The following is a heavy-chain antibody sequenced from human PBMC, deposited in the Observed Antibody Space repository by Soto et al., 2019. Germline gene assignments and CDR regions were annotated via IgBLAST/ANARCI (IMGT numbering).Heavy chain of an antibody. Sequence: PGGSLRLSCAASGFTFSGSAMHWVRQASGKGLEWVGRIRSKANSYATAYAASVKGRFTISRDDSKNTAYLQMNSLKTEDTAVYYCTRQVDFGGNYYGMDVWGQGTTVTVSS. CDR2: IRSKANSYAT. CDR1: GFTFSGSA. D-gene: IGHD3-3*01. J-gene: IGHJ6*02. CDR3: TRQVDFGGNYYGMDV. V-gene: IGHV3-73*01.